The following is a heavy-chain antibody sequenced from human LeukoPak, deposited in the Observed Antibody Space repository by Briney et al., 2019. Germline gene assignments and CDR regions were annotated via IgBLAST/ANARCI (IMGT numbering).Heavy chain of an antibody. Sequence: GGSLRLSCAASGFTFSSYSMNWVRQAPGKGLEWVSSISSSSSYIYYADSVKGRFTISRDNAKNSLYLQMNSLRAEDTAVYYCARGPRYDFWSGYYPYYYYYYYMDVWGKGTTVTVSS. CDR1: GFTFSSYS. CDR2: ISSSSSYI. V-gene: IGHV3-21*01. CDR3: ARGPRYDFWSGYYPYYYYYYYMDV. J-gene: IGHJ6*03. D-gene: IGHD3-3*01.